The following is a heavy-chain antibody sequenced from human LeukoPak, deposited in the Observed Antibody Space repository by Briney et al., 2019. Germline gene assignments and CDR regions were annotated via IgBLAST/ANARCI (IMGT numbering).Heavy chain of an antibody. Sequence: GGSLRLSCAASGFTFSTYAMHWVRQAPGKGLEWVADIWYDGSNKHYADSVKGRFTISRDNAKNSLYLQMNSLRAEDTAVYYCARAGGDGYNRLSPLNYWGQGTLVTVSS. V-gene: IGHV3-33*01. CDR2: IWYDGSNK. J-gene: IGHJ4*02. CDR1: GFTFSTYA. CDR3: ARAGGDGYNRLSPLNY. D-gene: IGHD5-24*01.